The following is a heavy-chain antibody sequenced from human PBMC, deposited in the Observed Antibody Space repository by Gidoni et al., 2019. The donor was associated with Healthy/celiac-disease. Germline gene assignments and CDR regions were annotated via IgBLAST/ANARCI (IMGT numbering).Heavy chain of an antibody. J-gene: IGHJ6*02. CDR2: ISSSSSYI. CDR3: ARDRIPPRYCSGGSCYSV. D-gene: IGHD2-15*01. V-gene: IGHV3-21*01. CDR1: GFTFSSYS. Sequence: EVQLVESGGGLVKHGGSLRLSCAASGFTFSSYSRNWVRQAPGKGLEWVSSISSSSSYIYYADSVKGRFTISRDNAKNSLYLQMNSLRAEDTAVYYCARDRIPPRYCSGGSCYSVWGQGTTVTVSS.